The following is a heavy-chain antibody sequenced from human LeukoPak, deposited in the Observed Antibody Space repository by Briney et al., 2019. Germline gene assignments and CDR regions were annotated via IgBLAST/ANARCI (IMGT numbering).Heavy chain of an antibody. V-gene: IGHV3-23*01. CDR2: ISGSGGST. Sequence: GGSLRLSCAASGFTFSSYAMHWVRQAPGKGLEWVSAISGSGGSTYYADSVKGRFTISRDNSKNTLYLQMNGLRAEDTAVYYCAKLGGDHKYYYYYMDVWGKGTTVTVSS. CDR3: AKLGGDHKYYYYYMDV. CDR1: GFTFSSYA. D-gene: IGHD2-21*02. J-gene: IGHJ6*03.